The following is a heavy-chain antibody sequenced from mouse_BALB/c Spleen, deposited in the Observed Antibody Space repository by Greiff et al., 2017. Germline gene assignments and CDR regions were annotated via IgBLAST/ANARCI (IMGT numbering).Heavy chain of an antibody. CDR3: TRWASYGKDYYAMDY. D-gene: IGHD2-1*01. Sequence: QVQLQQPGAELVKPGASVKMSCKASGYTFTSYWMHWVKQRPGQGLEWIGVIDPSDSYTSYNQKFKGKATLTVDTSSSTAYMQLSSLTSEDSAVYYCTRWASYGKDYYAMDYWGQGTSVTVSS. V-gene: IGHV1S127*01. J-gene: IGHJ4*01. CDR2: IDPSDSYT. CDR1: GYTFTSYW.